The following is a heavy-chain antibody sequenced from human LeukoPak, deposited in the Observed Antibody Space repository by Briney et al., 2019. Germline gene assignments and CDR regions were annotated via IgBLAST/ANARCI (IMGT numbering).Heavy chain of an antibody. V-gene: IGHV3-7*01. D-gene: IGHD6-19*01. CDR3: ARDAVSASYRAVAGHLVHWYFDL. Sequence: GGSLRLSCAASGITLSNYWMTWVRQAPGKGLEWVATIKQDGSEKYYVDSVKGRFTISRDSAKNSLYLQMNSLRAEDTAVYYCARDAVSASYRAVAGHLVHWYFDLWGRGTLVTVSS. CDR1: GITLSNYW. CDR2: IKQDGSEK. J-gene: IGHJ2*01.